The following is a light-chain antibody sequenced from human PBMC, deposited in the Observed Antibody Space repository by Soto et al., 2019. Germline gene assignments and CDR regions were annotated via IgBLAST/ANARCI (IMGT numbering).Light chain of an antibody. CDR3: QQGYDTPIT. CDR1: QNIITY. Sequence: DIEMTQSPSSLSASVGDRVTITFRASQNIITYLNWYQQKPGQAPKFLIYAASSLQSGVPSRFSGRGSGTDFTLTITNLHLEDFATYFCQQGYDTPITFGQGTRLEI. J-gene: IGKJ5*01. V-gene: IGKV1-39*01. CDR2: AAS.